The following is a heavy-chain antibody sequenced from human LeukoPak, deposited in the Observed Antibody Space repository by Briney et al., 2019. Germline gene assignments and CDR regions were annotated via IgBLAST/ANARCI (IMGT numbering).Heavy chain of an antibody. V-gene: IGHV3-48*01. CDR3: ARGAYYYED. J-gene: IGHJ4*02. CDR2: ISSSSSTI. Sequence: GGSLRLSCAASGFTFNSHSMNWVRQAPGKGLEWVSYISSSSSTIYYADPVKGRFTISRDNAKNSLYLQMNSLRAEDTAVYYCARGAYYYEDWGQGTLVTVSS. CDR1: GFTFNSHS. D-gene: IGHD3-22*01.